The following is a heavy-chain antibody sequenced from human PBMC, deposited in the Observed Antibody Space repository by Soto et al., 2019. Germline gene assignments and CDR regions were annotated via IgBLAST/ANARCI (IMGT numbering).Heavy chain of an antibody. D-gene: IGHD2-21*01. J-gene: IGHJ5*02. Sequence: EVQLVESGGGLVEPGGSLRLSCATSGFTFSTCSMNWVRQAPGKGLEWVSSISATGTYTFYADSLKGRFTISRDNARNSLFLQMNSLRVEDTALYYCTTEHNSRQDLNHWGQGALVTVSS. V-gene: IGHV3-21*01. CDR1: GFTFSTCS. CDR2: ISATGTYT. CDR3: TTEHNSRQDLNH.